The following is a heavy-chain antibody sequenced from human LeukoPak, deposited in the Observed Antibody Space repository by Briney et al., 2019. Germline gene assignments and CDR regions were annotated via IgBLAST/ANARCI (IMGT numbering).Heavy chain of an antibody. V-gene: IGHV4-38-2*02. CDR3: ARETTYGSGSFDNDAFDI. D-gene: IGHD3-10*01. Sequence: SETLSLTCAVSGYFISSGYYWGWIRQPPGKGLEWIGSIYHSGSTYYNPSLKSRVTISVDTSKNQFSLKLGSVTAADTAVYYCARETTYGSGSFDNDAFDIWGQGTMVTVSS. CDR1: GYFISSGYY. CDR2: IYHSGST. J-gene: IGHJ3*02.